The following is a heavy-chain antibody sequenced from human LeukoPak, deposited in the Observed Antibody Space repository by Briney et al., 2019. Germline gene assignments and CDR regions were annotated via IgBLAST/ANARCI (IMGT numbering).Heavy chain of an antibody. V-gene: IGHV3-30*02. D-gene: IGHD3-22*01. CDR3: ARKDSSGYYPDY. CDR2: IRYDGSNK. J-gene: IGHJ4*02. Sequence: GGSLRLSCAASGFTFSSYGMHWVRQAPGKGLEWVAFIRYDGSNKYYADSVKGRFTISRDNSKNSLYLQMNSLRAEDTAVYYCARKDSSGYYPDYWGQGTLVTVSS. CDR1: GFTFSSYG.